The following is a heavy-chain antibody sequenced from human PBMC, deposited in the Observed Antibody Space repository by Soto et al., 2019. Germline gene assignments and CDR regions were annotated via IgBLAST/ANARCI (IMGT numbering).Heavy chain of an antibody. D-gene: IGHD3-3*01. V-gene: IGHV3-23*01. CDR1: GFTFSSYA. CDR3: ASVEWLPLTYSYYGMDV. Sequence: LRLSCAASGFTFSSYAMSWVRQAPGKGLEWVSAISGSGGSTYYADSVKGRVTISRDNSKNTLYLQMNSLRAEDTAVYYCASVEWLPLTYSYYGMDVWGQGTTVTVSS. J-gene: IGHJ6*02. CDR2: ISGSGGST.